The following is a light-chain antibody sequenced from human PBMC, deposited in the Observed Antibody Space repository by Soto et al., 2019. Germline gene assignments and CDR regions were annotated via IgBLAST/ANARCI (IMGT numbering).Light chain of an antibody. Sequence: QSALTQPPSASGSPGQSVTISCTGTSSDVGGYNYVSWYQHHPGKAPKLMIYEVSKRPSGVPDRFSGSKSGNTASLTVSGLQAEDEADYFCCSYVGGKNLEVFGGGTKLTVL. CDR3: CSYVGGKNLEV. CDR1: SSDVGGYNY. CDR2: EVS. J-gene: IGLJ3*02. V-gene: IGLV2-8*01.